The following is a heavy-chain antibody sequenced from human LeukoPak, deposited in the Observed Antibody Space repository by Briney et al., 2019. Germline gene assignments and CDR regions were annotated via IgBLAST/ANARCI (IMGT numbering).Heavy chain of an antibody. J-gene: IGHJ6*02. CDR3: ARDPRTTIDYYYYGMDV. CDR2: ISAYNGNT. Sequence: ASVKVSCKASGYTFTRYGISWVRQAPGQGLEWMGWISAYNGNTNYAQKLQGRVTMTTDTSTSTAYMELRSLRSDDTAVYYCARDPRTTIDYYYYGMDVWGHGTTVTVSS. D-gene: IGHD4-11*01. V-gene: IGHV1-18*01. CDR1: GYTFTRYG.